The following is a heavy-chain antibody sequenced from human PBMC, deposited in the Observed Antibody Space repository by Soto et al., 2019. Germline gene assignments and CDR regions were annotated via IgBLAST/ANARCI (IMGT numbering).Heavy chain of an antibody. J-gene: IGHJ6*02. CDR2: ISAYNGNT. CDR3: ARWQFVLVPAATRGDDYGMDV. D-gene: IGHD2-2*01. Sequence: QVQLVQSGAEVKKPGASVKVSCKASGYTFTSYGISWVRQAPGQGLEWMGWISAYNGNTNYAQKLQGRVTMTTDTATSTAYMELRSLRSDDTAVYYCARWQFVLVPAATRGDDYGMDVWGQGTTVTVSS. V-gene: IGHV1-18*01. CDR1: GYTFTSYG.